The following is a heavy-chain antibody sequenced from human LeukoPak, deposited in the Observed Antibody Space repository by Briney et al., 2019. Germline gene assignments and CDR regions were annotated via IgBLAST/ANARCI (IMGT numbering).Heavy chain of an antibody. J-gene: IGHJ6*02. Sequence: GGSLRLSCAASGFTFSSYWMSWVRQAPGKGLEWVANIKQDGSEKYYVDSVKGRFTISRDNAKNSLYLQMNSLRAEDTAVYYCARESSTGYSSGWYLSSRYYGMDVWGQGTTVTVSS. D-gene: IGHD6-19*01. CDR1: GFTFSSYW. CDR3: ARESSTGYSSGWYLSSRYYGMDV. V-gene: IGHV3-7*03. CDR2: IKQDGSEK.